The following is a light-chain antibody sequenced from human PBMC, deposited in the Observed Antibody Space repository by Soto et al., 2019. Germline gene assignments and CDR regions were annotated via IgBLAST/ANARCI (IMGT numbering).Light chain of an antibody. CDR1: SSNIGSNY. V-gene: IGLV1-47*01. CDR2: RNN. CDR3: AAWDDSLSAGV. Sequence: QSVLTQPPSASGTPGQRVTISCSGSSSNIGSNYVYWYQQLPGTAPKLLIYRNNQRPSGVPARFSCSKSGTSASLAISGLLSEDEADYYCAAWDDSLSAGVFGGGTKLTVL. J-gene: IGLJ3*02.